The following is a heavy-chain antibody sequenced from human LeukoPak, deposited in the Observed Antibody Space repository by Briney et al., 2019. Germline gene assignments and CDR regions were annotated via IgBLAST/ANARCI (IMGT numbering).Heavy chain of an antibody. J-gene: IGHJ4*02. Sequence: GGSLRLSCVASGFTFSNYWMTWVRQAPGKGLEWVASIEQNGGQKYYVASVKGRFAISRDNSKNTLYLQMNSLRAEDTAVYYCARDSSSWYYFDYWGQGTLVTVSS. V-gene: IGHV3-7*04. CDR1: GFTFSNYW. D-gene: IGHD6-13*01. CDR3: ARDSSSWYYFDY. CDR2: IEQNGGQK.